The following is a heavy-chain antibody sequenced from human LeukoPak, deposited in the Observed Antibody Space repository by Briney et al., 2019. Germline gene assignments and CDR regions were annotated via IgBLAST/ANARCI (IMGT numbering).Heavy chain of an antibody. D-gene: IGHD6-19*01. Sequence: GGPLSLSCSASGFTFSTYDMNWVRQAPGKGLEWVSSITSRSKYIYYADSVKGRFTISRDNANNLLFLQMDSLRDEDTAVYYCARYVGPNIAVAGSDFWGQGTLVTVSS. J-gene: IGHJ4*02. CDR3: ARYVGPNIAVAGSDF. V-gene: IGHV3-21*01. CDR1: GFTFSTYD. CDR2: ITSRSKYI.